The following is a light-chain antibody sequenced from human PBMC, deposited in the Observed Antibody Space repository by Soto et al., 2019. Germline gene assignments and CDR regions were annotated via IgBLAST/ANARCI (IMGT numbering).Light chain of an antibody. Sequence: DIQMTKSPSSLSASVGDRITITCRASRSISNYLNWYQQKPGRPPKLLIYAASSLQSGVPSRFSGRGSGTDFTLIISSLQHEDFATYYCQQGYSARYTFGPGTKLEI. CDR2: AAS. J-gene: IGKJ2*01. V-gene: IGKV1-39*01. CDR1: RSISNY. CDR3: QQGYSARYT.